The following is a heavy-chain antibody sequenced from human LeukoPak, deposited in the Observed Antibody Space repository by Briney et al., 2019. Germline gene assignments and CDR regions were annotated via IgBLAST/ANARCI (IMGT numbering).Heavy chain of an antibody. CDR2: IYHSGDT. V-gene: IGHV4-38-2*02. CDR3: ARGEDGSGYRFDS. CDR1: GYSIRSGFY. J-gene: IGHJ4*02. D-gene: IGHD3-22*01. Sequence: SETLSLTCTVSGYSIRSGFYWGWFRQPPGKRLEWIGRIYHSGDTFYNPSLRSRLIISVDTSKNQFSLRLTSVTAADTAIYFCARGEDGSGYRFDSWGQGTLVTVSS.